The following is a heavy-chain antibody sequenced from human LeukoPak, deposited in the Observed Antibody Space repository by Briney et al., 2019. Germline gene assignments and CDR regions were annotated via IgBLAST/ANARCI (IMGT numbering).Heavy chain of an antibody. V-gene: IGHV4-59*01. J-gene: IGHJ4*02. CDR1: GGSISSYY. CDR2: IYYSGST. D-gene: IGHD3-16*01. CDR3: ARGWWGTGFDY. Sequence: SETLSLTCTVSGGSISSYYWSWIRQPPGKGLEWIGYIYYSGSTNYNPSFKSRVTISVDTSKNQFSLKLSSVTAADTAVYYCARGWWGTGFDYWGQGTLVTVSS.